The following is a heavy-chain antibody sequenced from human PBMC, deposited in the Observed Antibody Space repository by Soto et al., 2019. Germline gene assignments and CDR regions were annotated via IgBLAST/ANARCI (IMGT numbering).Heavy chain of an antibody. CDR2: IYYSGST. CDR1: GGSISSYY. CDR3: AGGKKINWFDP. D-gene: IGHD2-15*01. V-gene: IGHV4-59*08. Sequence: PSETLSLTCTVSGGSISSYYWSWIRQPPGKGLEWIGYIYYSGSTNYNPSLKSRVTISVDTSKNQFSLKLSSVAAADTAVYYCAGGKKINWFDPWGQGTLVTVSS. J-gene: IGHJ5*02.